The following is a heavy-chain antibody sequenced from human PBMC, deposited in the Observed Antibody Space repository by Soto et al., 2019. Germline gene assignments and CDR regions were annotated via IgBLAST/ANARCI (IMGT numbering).Heavy chain of an antibody. V-gene: IGHV4-31*03. J-gene: IGHJ1*01. CDR3: ARAFRYCSGGSCKTPAEYLKH. CDR1: GGSISSGGYY. Sequence: SETLSLTCTVSGGSISSGGYYWSWIRQHPGKGLEWIGYIYYSGSTYYNPSLKSRVTISVDTSKNQFSLKLSSVTAADTAVYYCARAFRYCSGGSCKTPAEYLKHWGQGTMVTVYS. D-gene: IGHD2-15*01. CDR2: IYYSGST.